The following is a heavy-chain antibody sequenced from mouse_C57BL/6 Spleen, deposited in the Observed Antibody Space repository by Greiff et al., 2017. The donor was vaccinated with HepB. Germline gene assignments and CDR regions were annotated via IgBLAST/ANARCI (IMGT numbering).Heavy chain of an antibody. CDR3: ATEIYYYGRGVYFDY. J-gene: IGHJ2*01. Sequence: VQVVESGPELVKPGASVKISCKASGYAFSSSWMNWVKQRPGKGLEWIGRIYPGDGDTNYNGKFKGKATLTADKSSSTAYMQLSSLTSEDSAVYFCATEIYYYGRGVYFDYWGQGTTLTVSS. D-gene: IGHD1-1*01. V-gene: IGHV1-82*01. CDR1: GYAFSSSW. CDR2: IYPGDGDT.